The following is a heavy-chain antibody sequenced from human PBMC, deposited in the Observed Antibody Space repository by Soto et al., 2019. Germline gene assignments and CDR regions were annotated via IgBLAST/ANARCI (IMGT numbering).Heavy chain of an antibody. CDR3: ARQGSYSLRD. D-gene: IGHD1-26*01. Sequence: QVQLQESGPGLVKPSETLSLTCTVSGGSISSYYWSWIRQPPGKGLEWIGYIYYSGSTNYSPSLKSRVTLSVDTPKNQFPLKLSSVTAADTAVYYCARQGSYSLRDWGQGTLVTVSS. CDR2: IYYSGST. CDR1: GGSISSYY. V-gene: IGHV4-59*08. J-gene: IGHJ4*02.